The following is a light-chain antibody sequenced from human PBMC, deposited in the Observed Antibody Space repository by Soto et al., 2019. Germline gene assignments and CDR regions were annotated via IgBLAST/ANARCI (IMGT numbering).Light chain of an antibody. CDR2: EVS. J-gene: IGLJ3*02. V-gene: IGLV2-14*01. CDR3: SSYTGSSTLV. Sequence: QSALTQPASVSGSPGQSITISCTGTSTDVGGYNYVSWYQQHPGKAPKVMIYEVSNRPSGVSDRFSASKAGNTASLTISGLQAEDEANYYCSSYTGSSTLVFGGGTKLTVL. CDR1: STDVGGYNY.